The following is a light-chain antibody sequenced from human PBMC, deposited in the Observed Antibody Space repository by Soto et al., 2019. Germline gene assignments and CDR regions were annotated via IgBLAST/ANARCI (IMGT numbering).Light chain of an antibody. Sequence: DSQMTQSPSSLSASVGDRVTITCRASQSISSYLNWYQQKPGKAPKLLIYAASSLQSGVPSRFSGSGSGTDFTLTISSLQPEDCATYYCQQRYSTPLTFGGGTKVEIK. V-gene: IGKV1-39*01. CDR3: QQRYSTPLT. CDR1: QSISSY. CDR2: AAS. J-gene: IGKJ4*01.